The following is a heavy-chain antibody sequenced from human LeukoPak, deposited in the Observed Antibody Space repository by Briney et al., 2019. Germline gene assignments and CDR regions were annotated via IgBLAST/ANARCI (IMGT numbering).Heavy chain of an antibody. J-gene: IGHJ6*03. CDR2: INPNSGGT. CDR3: ARDRHLYYYYYYMDV. Sequence: GASVKVSCKASGYTFTGYYMHWVRQALGQGLEWMGWINPNSGGTNYAQKFQGRVTMTRDTSISTAYMELSRLRSDDTAMYYCARDRHLYYYYYYMDVWGKGTTVTISS. V-gene: IGHV1-2*02. CDR1: GYTFTGYY.